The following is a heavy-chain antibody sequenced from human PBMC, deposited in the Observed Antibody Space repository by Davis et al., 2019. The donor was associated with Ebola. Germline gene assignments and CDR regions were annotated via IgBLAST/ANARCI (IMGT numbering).Heavy chain of an antibody. CDR2: ISGSGTNT. D-gene: IGHD6-19*01. J-gene: IGHJ4*02. Sequence: GGSLRLSCAASGFTFSSYGMHWVRQAPGKGLEWVSTISGSGTNTYYADSVKGRFTISRDNSKNTLYLQMNSLRAEDTAVYYCAKGSVAVALFDYWGQGTLVTVSS. CDR1: GFTFSSYG. CDR3: AKGSVAVALFDY. V-gene: IGHV3-23*01.